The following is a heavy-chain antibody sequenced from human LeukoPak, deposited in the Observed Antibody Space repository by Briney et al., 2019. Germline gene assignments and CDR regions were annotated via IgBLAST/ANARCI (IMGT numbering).Heavy chain of an antibody. CDR2: IIPIFGTA. D-gene: IGHD2-2*01. Sequence: SVKVSCKASGGTFSSYAISWVRQAPGQGLEWMGGIIPIFGTANYAQKFQGRVTITADESTSTAYMELSSLRSEDTAVYYCARVSDGYCSSTSCYCYYYMDVWGKGTTVTVSS. CDR3: ARVSDGYCSSTSCYCYYYMDV. CDR1: GGTFSSYA. J-gene: IGHJ6*03. V-gene: IGHV1-69*13.